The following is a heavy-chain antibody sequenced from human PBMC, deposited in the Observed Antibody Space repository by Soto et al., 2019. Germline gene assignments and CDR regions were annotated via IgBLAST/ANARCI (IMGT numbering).Heavy chain of an antibody. J-gene: IGHJ4*02. CDR3: ARLYDSSGYSNDY. CDR2: IYYSGST. Sequence: SETLSLTCTFSGGSISSYYWSWIRQPPGKGLEWIGYIYYSGSTNYNPSLKSRVTISVDTSKNQFSLKLSSVTAADTAVYYCARLYDSSGYSNDYWGQGTLVTVSS. D-gene: IGHD3-22*01. V-gene: IGHV4-59*01. CDR1: GGSISSYY.